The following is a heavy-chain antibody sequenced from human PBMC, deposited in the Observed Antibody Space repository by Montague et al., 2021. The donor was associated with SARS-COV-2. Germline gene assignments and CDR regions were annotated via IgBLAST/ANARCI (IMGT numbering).Heavy chain of an antibody. CDR1: GFTVSSNY. J-gene: IGHJ3*02. Sequence: SLRLSCAASGFTVSSNYMSWVRQAPGKGLEWVSVIYSGGSTNYADSVKGRFTISRDTSKNTLYLQMNSLRAEDTAVYYCARDPNQYDILTGSYRGYYAFDMWGQGTMVTVSS. V-gene: IGHV3-66*01. CDR3: ARDPNQYDILTGSYRGYYAFDM. D-gene: IGHD3-9*01. CDR2: IYSGGST.